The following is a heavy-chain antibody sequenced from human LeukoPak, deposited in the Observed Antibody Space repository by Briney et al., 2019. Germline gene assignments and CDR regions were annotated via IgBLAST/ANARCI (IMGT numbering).Heavy chain of an antibody. J-gene: IGHJ6*03. CDR1: GFTFDDYG. D-gene: IGHD1-7*01. V-gene: IGHV3-20*01. CDR3: ARDRTTRYYYYMDV. Sequence: GGSLRLSCAASGFTFDDYGMSWVRQAPGKGLEWVSGINWNGGSTGYADSAKGRFTISRDNAKNSLYLQMNSLRAEDTALYHCARDRTTRYYYYMDVWGKGTTVTISS. CDR2: INWNGGST.